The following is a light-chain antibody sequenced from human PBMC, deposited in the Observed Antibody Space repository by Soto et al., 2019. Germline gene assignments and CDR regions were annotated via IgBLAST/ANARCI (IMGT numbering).Light chain of an antibody. CDR2: GAS. CDR3: QQYGSSPWT. J-gene: IGKJ1*01. CDR1: QSVSSSY. Sequence: EIVLPQSPGTLSLSPGERATFSCRASQSVSSSYIAWYQQKPGQAPRLLIYGASSRATGIPDRFSGSGSGTDFTLTISRLEPEDFAVYYCQQYGSSPWTFGQGTKVDIK. V-gene: IGKV3-20*01.